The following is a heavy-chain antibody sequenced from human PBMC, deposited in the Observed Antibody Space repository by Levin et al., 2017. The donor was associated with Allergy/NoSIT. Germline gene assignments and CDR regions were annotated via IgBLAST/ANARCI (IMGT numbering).Heavy chain of an antibody. CDR2: ISYDGSNK. V-gene: IGHV3-30-3*01. J-gene: IGHJ4*02. CDR3: ARSGLLWFGELLTYFDY. Sequence: GGSLRLSCAASGFTFSSYAMHWVRQAPGKGLEWVEVISYDGSNKYYADSVKGRFTISRDNSKNTLYLQMNSLRAEDTAVYYCARSGLLWFGELLTYFDYWGQGTLVTVSS. CDR1: GFTFSSYA. D-gene: IGHD3-10*01.